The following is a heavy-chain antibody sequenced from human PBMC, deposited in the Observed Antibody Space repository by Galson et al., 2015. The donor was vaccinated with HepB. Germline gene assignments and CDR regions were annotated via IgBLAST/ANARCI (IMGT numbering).Heavy chain of an antibody. CDR1: GFTFSSCG. CDR3: IKDDPSGNSGDLPYH. J-gene: IGHJ5*02. CDR2: ISYDGNSQ. V-gene: IGHV3-30*18. Sequence: SLRLSCAASGFTFSSCGMHWVRQAPGKGLEWVAIISYDGNSQYYADSVEGRFTISRDNSNNTLYLQMNSLRADDTAVYYCIKDDPSGNSGDLPYHWGQGTLAIVSS. D-gene: IGHD4-17*01.